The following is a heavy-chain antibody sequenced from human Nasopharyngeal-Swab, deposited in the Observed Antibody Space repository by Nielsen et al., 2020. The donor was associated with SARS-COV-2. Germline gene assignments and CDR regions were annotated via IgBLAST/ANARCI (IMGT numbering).Heavy chain of an antibody. V-gene: IGHV4-61*01. D-gene: IGHD3-22*01. Sequence: SETLSLTCTVSGGSVSSGSYYWSWIRQPPGKGLEWIGYIYYSGSTNYNPSLKSRVTISVDTSKNQFSLKLSSVTAADTAVYYCATEGYDRRYYYYYGMDVWGQGTTVTVSS. J-gene: IGHJ6*02. CDR1: GGSVSSGSYY. CDR2: IYYSGST. CDR3: ATEGYDRRYYYYYGMDV.